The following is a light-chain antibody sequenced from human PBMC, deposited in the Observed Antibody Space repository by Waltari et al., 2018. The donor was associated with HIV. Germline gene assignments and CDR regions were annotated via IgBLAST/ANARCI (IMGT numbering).Light chain of an antibody. CDR2: DDK. V-gene: IGLV3-21*01. J-gene: IGLJ2*01. CDR1: NIGRKS. CDR3: QVWDTSLNEIV. Sequence: LTQPPSVSAAPGATARITCGRVNIGRKSVHWYQQKPGQAPLVVMYDDKDRPTGSPDRFSGTKFGSTATLTISRVEAGDEADYYCQVWDTSLNEIVFGGGTKLTVL.